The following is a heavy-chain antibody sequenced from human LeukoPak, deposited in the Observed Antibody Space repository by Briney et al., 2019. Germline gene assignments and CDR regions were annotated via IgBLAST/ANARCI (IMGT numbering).Heavy chain of an antibody. V-gene: IGHV3-21*01. CDR1: GFTFSSYW. J-gene: IGHJ4*02. Sequence: GGSLRLSCAASGFTFSSYWMSWVRQAPGKGLEWVSSICSSSSYIYYADSVKGRFTISRDNAKNSLYLQMNSLRAEDTAVYYCARETSTLVVTALDYWGQGTLVTVSS. CDR2: ICSSSSYI. D-gene: IGHD2-21*02. CDR3: ARETSTLVVTALDY.